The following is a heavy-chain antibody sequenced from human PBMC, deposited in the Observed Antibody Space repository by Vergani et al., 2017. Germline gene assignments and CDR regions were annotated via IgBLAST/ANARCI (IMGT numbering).Heavy chain of an antibody. CDR3: ARVGDCSSTSRENWFDP. V-gene: IGHV1-2*02. Sequence: QVQLVQSGAEVKKPGASVKVSCKASGYTFTSYYMHWVRQAPGQGLEWMGWINPNSGGTNYAQKFQGRVTMTRDTSISTAYMELSRLRSDDTAVYYCARVGDCSSTSRENWFDPWGQGTLVTVSS. CDR1: GYTFTSYY. D-gene: IGHD2-2*01. J-gene: IGHJ5*02. CDR2: INPNSGGT.